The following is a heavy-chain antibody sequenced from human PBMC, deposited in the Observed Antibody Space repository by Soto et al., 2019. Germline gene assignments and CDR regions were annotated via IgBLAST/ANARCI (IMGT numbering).Heavy chain of an antibody. D-gene: IGHD2-8*01. J-gene: IGHJ4*02. CDR3: AADATAWQQMVPSDY. Sequence: SVKVSCKASGFTFTSSAFQWLRQARGQRLEWIGWIAVGSGYTNYAQRFQDRVTLTRDMSTATTYMQLSRLTSEDTAIYYCAADATAWQQMVPSDYWGQGTLVTVSS. CDR1: GFTFTSSA. CDR2: IAVGSGYT. V-gene: IGHV1-58*01.